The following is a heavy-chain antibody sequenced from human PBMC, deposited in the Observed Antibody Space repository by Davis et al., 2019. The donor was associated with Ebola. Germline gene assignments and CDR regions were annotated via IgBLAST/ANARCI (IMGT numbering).Heavy chain of an antibody. V-gene: IGHV3-21*04. J-gene: IGHJ6*04. CDR2: ISSDSDYI. CDR3: AKSGLSVGVVKYHYGMDV. D-gene: IGHD3-3*01. CDR1: GFTFSTYS. Sequence: GGSLRLSCAASGFTFSTYSMSWVRQAPGKGLEWVSSISSDSDYIYYADSAKGRFTISRDNAKNSLYLQMNSLRAEDTAVYYCAKSGLSVGVVKYHYGMDVWGKGTTVTVSS.